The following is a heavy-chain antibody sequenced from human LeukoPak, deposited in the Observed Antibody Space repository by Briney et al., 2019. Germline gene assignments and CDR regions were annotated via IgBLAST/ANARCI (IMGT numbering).Heavy chain of an antibody. V-gene: IGHV1-18*01. CDR2: ISTYNGDS. CDR3: ARISNWGSSAYGMDV. Sequence: ASVKVSCKASGYTFTSYGISWVRQAPGQGLEWMGWISTYNGDSNYAQNLQGRGTLTTDTSTSTAYMELRSLGSDDTAVYYCARISNWGSSAYGMDVWGQGTTVTVSS. CDR1: GYTFTSYG. D-gene: IGHD7-27*01. J-gene: IGHJ6*02.